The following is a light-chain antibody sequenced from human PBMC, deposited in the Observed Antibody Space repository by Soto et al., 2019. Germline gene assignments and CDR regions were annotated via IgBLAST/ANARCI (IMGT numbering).Light chain of an antibody. J-gene: IGLJ1*01. CDR2: GDT. V-gene: IGLV1-40*01. CDR3: QSSDTSLSGSYV. CDR1: SSNIGAGYD. Sequence: QSALTQPPSVSGAPGQRVTISCTGSSSNIGAGYDVHWYQQLPGTAPKLLIYGDTNRPSGVPDRFSGSKSGTSASLAITGLQAEDEADYYCQSSDTSLSGSYVFGTGTKVTVL.